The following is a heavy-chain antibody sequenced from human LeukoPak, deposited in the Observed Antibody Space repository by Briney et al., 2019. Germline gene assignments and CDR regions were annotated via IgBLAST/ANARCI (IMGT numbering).Heavy chain of an antibody. CDR3: ARESGYYDSSGYYKYYFDY. J-gene: IGHJ4*02. Sequence: ASVKVSCKASGYTFTSYGISWVRQAPGQGLEWIGRISAYNGNTNYAQKLQGRVTMTTDTSTSTAYMELRSLRSDDTAVYYCARESGYYDSSGYYKYYFDYWGQGTLVTVSS. CDR2: ISAYNGNT. D-gene: IGHD3-22*01. V-gene: IGHV1-18*01. CDR1: GYTFTSYG.